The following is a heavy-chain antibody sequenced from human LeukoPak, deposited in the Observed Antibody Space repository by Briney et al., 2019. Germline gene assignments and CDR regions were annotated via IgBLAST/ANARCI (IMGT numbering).Heavy chain of an antibody. J-gene: IGHJ4*02. Sequence: SETLSLTCGVYDGSFIGDYWSWIRQSPGMGLEWIGQVYHSGSANYNPSLRSRVTISIDTSKKQFSLKLNSVTATDTAVHYCARHGGFYFDSWGQGTMVTVPS. CDR3: ARHGGFYFDS. CDR2: VYHSGSA. D-gene: IGHD3-16*01. CDR1: DGSFIGDY. V-gene: IGHV4-34*01.